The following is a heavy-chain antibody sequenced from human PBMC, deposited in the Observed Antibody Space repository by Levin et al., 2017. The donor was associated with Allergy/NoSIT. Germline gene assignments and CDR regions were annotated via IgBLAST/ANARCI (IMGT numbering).Heavy chain of an antibody. CDR3: AKDVVFGTSSWSLDF. CDR2: ISYDGSET. CDR1: GFSFRSFG. V-gene: IGHV3-30*18. D-gene: IGHD6-13*01. J-gene: IGHJ4*02. Sequence: GESLKISCAASGFSFRSFGMHWARQAPGKGLEWLAVISYDGSETYYADSVKGRFTISRDNGKNTLYLQMNSLRREDAAVYYCAKDVVFGTSSWSLDFWGQGILVTVSS.